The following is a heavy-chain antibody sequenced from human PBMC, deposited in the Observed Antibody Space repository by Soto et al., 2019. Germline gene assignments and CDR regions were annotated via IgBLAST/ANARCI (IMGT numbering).Heavy chain of an antibody. Sequence: SETLSLTCAVSGGSISSSNWWSWVRQPPGKGLEWIGEIYHSGSTNYNPSLKSRVTISVDKSKNQFSLKLSSVTAADTAVYYCARDPTRTRYCSSTSCYAGDAFDIWGQGTMVTVSS. CDR2: IYHSGST. D-gene: IGHD2-2*01. V-gene: IGHV4-4*02. CDR1: GGSISSSNW. J-gene: IGHJ3*02. CDR3: ARDPTRTRYCSSTSCYAGDAFDI.